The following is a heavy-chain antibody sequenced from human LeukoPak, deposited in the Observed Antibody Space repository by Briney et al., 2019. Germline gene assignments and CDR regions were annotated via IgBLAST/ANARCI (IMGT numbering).Heavy chain of an antibody. V-gene: IGHV3-74*01. CDR1: GFTFSPYW. Sequence: PGGSLSLSCAASGFTFSPYWMHWVRQAPGKGLVWVSRINGDGSSTTYADSVKGRFTISRDNAKNTLYLQMNSLRAEDTAVYYCARDKAYSMDVWGQGATVSVP. J-gene: IGHJ6*02. CDR3: ARDKAYSMDV. CDR2: INGDGSST.